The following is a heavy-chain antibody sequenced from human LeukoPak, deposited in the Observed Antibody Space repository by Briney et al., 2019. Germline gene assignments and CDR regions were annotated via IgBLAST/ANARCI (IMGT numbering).Heavy chain of an antibody. CDR3: ARVEGYYDFWSGYFDY. CDR2: IYSGGST. J-gene: IGHJ4*02. V-gene: IGHV3-53*01. Sequence: GSLRLSCAASGFTVSSNYMSWVRQAPGKGLEWVSVIYSGGSTYYADSVKGRFTISRNNSKNTLYLQMNSLRAEDTAVYYCARVEGYYDFWSGYFDYWGQGTLVTVSS. D-gene: IGHD3-3*01. CDR1: GFTVSSNY.